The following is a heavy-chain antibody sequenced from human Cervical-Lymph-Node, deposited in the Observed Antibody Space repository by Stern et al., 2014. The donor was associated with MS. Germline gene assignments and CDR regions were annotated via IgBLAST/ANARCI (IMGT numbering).Heavy chain of an antibody. CDR1: GGSFSGYY. J-gene: IGHJ3*02. CDR2: INHGGGT. Sequence: QVQLQQWGAGLLQPSETLSLTCAVYGGSFSGYYWSWIRQPPGKGLEWIGEINHGGGTNYNPYLKRRLTISAYTSKNQDSLNVTSVTAADTAVYYCARGGVVATTSVPFAFDIWGQGTMVTVSS. V-gene: IGHV4-34*01. CDR3: ARGGVVATTSVPFAFDI. D-gene: IGHD2-21*02.